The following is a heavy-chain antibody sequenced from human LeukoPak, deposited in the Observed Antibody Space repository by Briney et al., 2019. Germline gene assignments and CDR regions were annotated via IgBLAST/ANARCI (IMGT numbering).Heavy chain of an antibody. CDR1: GFIFSSYG. Sequence: GGSLRLSCAASGFIFSSYGMHWVRQAPSKGLEWVAVISFDGRDIYYTESVKGRFAISRDNSNNTLYLQMNSLRTEDTAVYYCAKHLFEDGSGSGYFDYWGQGTLVTVSS. D-gene: IGHD3-10*01. V-gene: IGHV3-30*18. CDR2: ISFDGRDI. CDR3: AKHLFEDGSGSGYFDY. J-gene: IGHJ4*02.